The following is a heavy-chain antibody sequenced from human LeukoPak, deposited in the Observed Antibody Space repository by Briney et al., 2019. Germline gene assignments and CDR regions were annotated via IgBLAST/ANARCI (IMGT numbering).Heavy chain of an antibody. V-gene: IGHV1-2*02. CDR1: GYTFTGYY. CDR2: INPNSGGT. D-gene: IGHD2-21*02. Sequence: GASVKVSCKVSGYTFTGYYMHWVRQAPGQGLEWMGWINPNSGGTNYAQKFQGRVTMTRDTSISTAYMELSRLRSDDTAVYYCARGSPSGDYSDYYYYGMDVWGQGTTVTVSS. CDR3: ARGSPSGDYSDYYYYGMDV. J-gene: IGHJ6*02.